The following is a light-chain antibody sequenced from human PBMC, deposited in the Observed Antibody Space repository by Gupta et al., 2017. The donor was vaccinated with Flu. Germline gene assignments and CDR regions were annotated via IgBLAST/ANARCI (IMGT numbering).Light chain of an antibody. CDR3: QQYGSSPRT. CDR2: GAS. J-gene: IGKJ1*01. Sequence: SVTLSCRASQSVISNYLAWYQQKPGQAPRLLIYGASSRATGIPDRFSGSGSGTDFTLTISRLEPEDFAVYYCQQYGSSPRTFGQGTKVEI. V-gene: IGKV3-20*01. CDR1: QSVISNY.